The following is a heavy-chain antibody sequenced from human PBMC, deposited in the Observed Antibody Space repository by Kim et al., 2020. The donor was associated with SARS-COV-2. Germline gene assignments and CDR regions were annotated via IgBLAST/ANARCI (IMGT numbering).Heavy chain of an antibody. CDR3: ARATGYDSSGYYQYYFH. V-gene: IGHV3-30*04. CDR1: GFTFSSYA. Sequence: GGSLRLSCAASGFTFSSYAMHWVRQAPGKGLEWVAGISFDGSNKYYADSVKGRFTISRDNSKNTLYLQMNSLRAEDTAVYYCARATGYDSSGYYQYYFH. D-gene: IGHD3-22*01. CDR2: ISFDGSNK. J-gene: IGHJ4*01.